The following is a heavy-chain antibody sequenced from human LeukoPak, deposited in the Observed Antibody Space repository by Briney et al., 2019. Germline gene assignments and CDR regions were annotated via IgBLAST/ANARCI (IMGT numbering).Heavy chain of an antibody. D-gene: IGHD4-17*01. CDR1: GFTFSSYA. J-gene: IGHJ4*02. CDR2: ISGSGDST. Sequence: GGSLRLSCAASGFTFSSYAMNWVRQAPGKGLEWVSVISGSGDSTHYADSVKGRFTISRDNSKNTLHLQMNSLRVEDTAMYYCAKDPYGDTLLFDYWGQGTLVTVSS. CDR3: AKDPYGDTLLFDY. V-gene: IGHV3-23*01.